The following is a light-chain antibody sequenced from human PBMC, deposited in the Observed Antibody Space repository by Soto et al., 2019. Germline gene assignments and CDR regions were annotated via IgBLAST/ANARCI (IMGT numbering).Light chain of an antibody. Sequence: QLVLTQPPSVSGAPGQRVTISCTGSSSNIGAGYDVHWYQRLPGSAPKLLIYGNINRPSGVPDRFSGSKSGTSASLAITGLQAEDEADYYCLSYDSSLSAWVFGGGTKLTVL. CDR1: SSNIGAGYD. CDR3: LSYDSSLSAWV. J-gene: IGLJ3*02. V-gene: IGLV1-40*01. CDR2: GNI.